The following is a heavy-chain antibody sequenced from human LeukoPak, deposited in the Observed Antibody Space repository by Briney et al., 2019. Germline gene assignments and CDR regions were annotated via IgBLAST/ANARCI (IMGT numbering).Heavy chain of an antibody. J-gene: IGHJ5*02. CDR2: INPSGGST. D-gene: IGHD2-15*01. CDR1: GYTFTSYY. Sequence: AASVKVSCKASGYTFTSYYMHWVRQAPGQGLEWMGIINPSGGSTSYAQKFQGRVTMTRDTSTSTVYMELSSLRPEDTAVYYCAREEGYCSGGSCWGLDPWGQGALVTVSS. V-gene: IGHV1-46*01. CDR3: AREEGYCSGGSCWGLDP.